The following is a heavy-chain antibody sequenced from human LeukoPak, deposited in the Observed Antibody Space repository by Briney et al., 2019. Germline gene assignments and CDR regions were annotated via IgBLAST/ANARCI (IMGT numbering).Heavy chain of an antibody. Sequence: PGGSLRLSCAASGFTFSSYSMNWVRQAPGKGLEWVSSISSSSSYIYYADSVKGRFTISRDNAKNSLYLQMNSLRAEDTAVYYCARDVLRWKAYGMDVWGQGTTVTVSS. CDR1: GFTFSSYS. V-gene: IGHV3-21*01. D-gene: IGHD4-23*01. CDR2: ISSSSSYI. J-gene: IGHJ6*02. CDR3: ARDVLRWKAYGMDV.